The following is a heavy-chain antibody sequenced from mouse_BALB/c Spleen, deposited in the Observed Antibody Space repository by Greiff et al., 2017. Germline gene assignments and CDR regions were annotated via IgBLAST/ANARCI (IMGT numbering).Heavy chain of an antibody. CDR3: ARQGKLGRLYYFDY. V-gene: IGHV5-9-3*01. D-gene: IGHD4-1*01. CDR1: GFTFSSYA. J-gene: IGHJ2*01. CDR2: ISSGGSYT. Sequence: EVHLVESGGGLVKPGGSLKLSCAASGFTFSSYAMSWVRQTPEKRLEWVATISSGGSYTYYPDSVKGRFTISRDNAKNTLYLQMSSLRSEDTAMYYCARQGKLGRLYYFDYWGQGTTLTVSS.